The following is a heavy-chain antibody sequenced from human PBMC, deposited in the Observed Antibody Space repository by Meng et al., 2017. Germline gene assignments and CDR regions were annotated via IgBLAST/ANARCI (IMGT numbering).Heavy chain of an antibody. V-gene: IGHV1-18*01. Sequence: QGRLVQSGGEVKEPGASVKVSCNASAHTLSSDGFAWVRQAPGQGLEWMGWINAYNGYTDYAQKFLGRVTLTTDTSTNTGYMELRSLTSDDTAVYYCATRGNPYLDCWGQGTLVTVSS. CDR3: ATRGNPYLDC. J-gene: IGHJ4*02. CDR2: INAYNGYT. CDR1: AHTLSSDG.